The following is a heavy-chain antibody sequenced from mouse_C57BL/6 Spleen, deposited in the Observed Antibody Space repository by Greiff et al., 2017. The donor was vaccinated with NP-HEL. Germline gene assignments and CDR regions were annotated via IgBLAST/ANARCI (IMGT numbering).Heavy chain of an antibody. CDR3: AREGECLFAY. V-gene: IGHV1-82*01. Sequence: QVQLQQSGPELVKPGASVKISCKASGYAFSSSWMNWVKQRPGKGLEWIGRIYPGDGDTNYNGKFKGKATLTADKSSSTAYMQLSSLTSEDSAVYFCAREGECLFAYWGQGTLVTVSA. J-gene: IGHJ3*01. CDR2: IYPGDGDT. CDR1: GYAFSSSW.